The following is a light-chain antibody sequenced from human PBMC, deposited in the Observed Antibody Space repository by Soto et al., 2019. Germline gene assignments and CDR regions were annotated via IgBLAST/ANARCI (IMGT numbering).Light chain of an antibody. V-gene: IGKV3-15*01. J-gene: IGKJ5*01. CDR3: QQYGRSLPIT. Sequence: EIVMTQSPPTLSVSPGERVTLSCRASEGVGSNLAWYNHKPGQAPRIVVFGASTRAAGVPPRFSGSGSGTDFTLTISRLEPEDFAVYFCQQYGRSLPITFGQGTRLEIK. CDR2: GAS. CDR1: EGVGSN.